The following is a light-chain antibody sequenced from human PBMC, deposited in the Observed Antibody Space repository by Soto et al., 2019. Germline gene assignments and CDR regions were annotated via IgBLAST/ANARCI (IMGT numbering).Light chain of an antibody. CDR1: QSVSSN. CDR2: GAS. CDR3: QQYNNWPIT. J-gene: IGKJ5*01. V-gene: IGKV3-15*01. Sequence: EIVMTQSPATLSVSPEERATLSCRASQSVSSNLAWYQQKPGQAPRLLIYGASTRATGIPARFSGSGSGTELTLTISSLQSEDFAVYYCQQYNNWPITFGQATRLEIK.